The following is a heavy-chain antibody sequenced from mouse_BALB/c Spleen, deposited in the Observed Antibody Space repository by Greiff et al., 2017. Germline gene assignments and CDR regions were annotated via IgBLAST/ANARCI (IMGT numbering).Heavy chain of an antibody. CDR2: ISNGGGST. J-gene: IGHJ2*01. CDR1: GFTFSSYT. V-gene: IGHV5-12-2*01. Sequence: EVKVVESGGGLVQPGGSLKLSCAASGFTFSSYTMSWVRQTPEKRLEWVAYISNGGGSTYYPDTVKGRFTISRDNAKNTLYLQMSSLKSEDTAMYYCARHRVPPPDYFDYWGQGTTLTVSS. D-gene: IGHD3-3*01. CDR3: ARHRVPPPDYFDY.